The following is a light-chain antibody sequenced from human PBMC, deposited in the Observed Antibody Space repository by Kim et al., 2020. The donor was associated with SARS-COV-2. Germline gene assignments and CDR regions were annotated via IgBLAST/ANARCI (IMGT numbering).Light chain of an antibody. CDR1: NIGSKS. Sequence: SYELTQPPSVSVAPGETAIFTCGGNNIGSKSVHWYQQKPGQAPMVVIYFDNDRPSGIPDRFFASNSGDTATLTITRVEAGDEADYYCQVWDNDSDHVLVFGGGTQLTVL. CDR3: QVWDNDSDHVLV. J-gene: IGLJ2*01. V-gene: IGLV3-21*04. CDR2: FDN.